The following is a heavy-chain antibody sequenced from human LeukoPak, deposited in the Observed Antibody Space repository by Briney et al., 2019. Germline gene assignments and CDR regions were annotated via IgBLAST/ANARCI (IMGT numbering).Heavy chain of an antibody. CDR1: GFTFSSYA. J-gene: IGHJ4*02. Sequence: PGGSLRLSCSAPGFTFSSYAMHWVRQAPGKGLEYVSAISSNGGSTYYAESVKGRFTISRDNSKNTLYLQMSSLRAEDTAVYYCVKGRVVPAAPLDYWGQGTLVTVSS. V-gene: IGHV3-64D*06. CDR3: VKGRVVPAAPLDY. CDR2: ISSNGGST. D-gene: IGHD2-2*01.